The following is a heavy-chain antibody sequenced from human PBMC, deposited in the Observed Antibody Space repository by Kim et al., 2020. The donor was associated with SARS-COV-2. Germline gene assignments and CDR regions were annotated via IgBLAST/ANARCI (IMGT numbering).Heavy chain of an antibody. Sequence: GGSLRLSCAASGFTFSSYSMNWVRQAPGKGLEWVSSISSSSSYIYYADSVKGRFTISRDNAKNSLYLQMNSLRAEDTAVYYCARRPGYSAQNAFDIWGQGTMVTVSS. CDR3: ARRPGYSAQNAFDI. D-gene: IGHD1-26*01. V-gene: IGHV3-21*01. CDR1: GFTFSSYS. J-gene: IGHJ3*02. CDR2: ISSSSSYI.